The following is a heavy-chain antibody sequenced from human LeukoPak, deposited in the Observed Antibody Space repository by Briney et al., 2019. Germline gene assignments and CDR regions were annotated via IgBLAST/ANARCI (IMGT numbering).Heavy chain of an antibody. Sequence: WVRQPPGKGLEWIGSIYYSGSTYYNPSLKSRVTISVDTSKNQFSLKLSSVTAADTAVYYCATWFGELDPDYWGQGTLVTVSS. D-gene: IGHD3-10*01. CDR2: IYYSGST. J-gene: IGHJ4*02. CDR3: ATWFGELDPDY. V-gene: IGHV4-39*07.